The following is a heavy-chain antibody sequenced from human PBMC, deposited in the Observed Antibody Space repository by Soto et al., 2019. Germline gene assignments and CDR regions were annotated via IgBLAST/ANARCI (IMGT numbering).Heavy chain of an antibody. CDR1: GYSLTAYA. CDR3: ARDLIRGIAAARLIGWFDP. D-gene: IGHD6-13*01. J-gene: IGHJ5*02. V-gene: IGHV1-3*01. Sequence: GASVKVSCKTSGYSLTAYAMHWVRQAPGRSLEPMGWINADNSNTKVSERLQGRVTITRDTATSTVYLELRSLTSEDTAVYYCARDLIRGIAAARLIGWFDPWGQGTLVTVSS. CDR2: INADNSNT.